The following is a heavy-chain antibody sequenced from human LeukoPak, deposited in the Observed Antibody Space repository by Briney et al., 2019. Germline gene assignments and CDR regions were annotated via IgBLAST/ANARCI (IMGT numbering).Heavy chain of an antibody. CDR2: INSDGSST. D-gene: IGHD1-7*01. J-gene: IGHJ4*02. V-gene: IGHV3-74*01. CDR3: ARGHRGNSNYPPWDY. Sequence: GGSLRLSCAASGFTLSSYWMHWVRHAPGKGLVWVSRINSDGSSTIYADSVKGRFTISRDNAKNSLYLQMNSLRAEDTAVYYCARGHRGNSNYPPWDYWAQGTLVPVSS. CDR1: GFTLSSYW.